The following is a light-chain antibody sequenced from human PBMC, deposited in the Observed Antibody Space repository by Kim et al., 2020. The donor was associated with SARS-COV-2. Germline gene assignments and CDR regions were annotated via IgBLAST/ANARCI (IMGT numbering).Light chain of an antibody. J-gene: IGKJ1*01. CDR1: QSVLYSSNNKNY. CDR3: QQYYSTPWT. V-gene: IGKV4-1*01. CDR2: WAS. Sequence: DIVMTQSPDSLAVSLGEGATINCKSSQSVLYSSNNKNYLAWYQQKLGQPPKLLIYWASTRQSGVPDRFSGSGSGTDFTLTISSLQAEDVAVYYCQQYYSTPWTFGQGTEVEIK.